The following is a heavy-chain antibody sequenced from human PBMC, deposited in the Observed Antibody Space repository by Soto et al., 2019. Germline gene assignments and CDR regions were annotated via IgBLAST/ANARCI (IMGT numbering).Heavy chain of an antibody. CDR2: VTANGGST. V-gene: IGHV3-23*01. J-gene: IGHJ6*02. D-gene: IGHD2-21*02. CDR1: GFTFSVYA. CDR3: ASLGVGDWANYYYYYGMDV. Sequence: GSLKLSCAATGFTFSVYAMTWVRQAPGKGLEWVSAVTANGGSTYSADSVKGRFAISRDNSKNTLFLQMNSLRAEDTAVYYCASLGVGDWANYYYYYGMDVWGQGTTVTVSS.